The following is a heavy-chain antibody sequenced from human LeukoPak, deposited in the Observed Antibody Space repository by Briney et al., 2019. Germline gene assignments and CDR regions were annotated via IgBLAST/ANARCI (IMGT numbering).Heavy chain of an antibody. D-gene: IGHD6-6*01. CDR1: GFTFSNAW. J-gene: IGHJ6*03. V-gene: IGHV3-15*01. Sequence: GGSLRLSCAASGFTFSNAWMSWVRQAPGKGLEWVGRIKSKTDGGTTDYAAPVKGRFTISRDDSRNTLYLQMNSLKTEDTAVYYCTTQTPSIAALEGFLYYYYYYMDVWGKGTTVTVSS. CDR2: IKSKTDGGTT. CDR3: TTQTPSIAALEGFLYYYYYYMDV.